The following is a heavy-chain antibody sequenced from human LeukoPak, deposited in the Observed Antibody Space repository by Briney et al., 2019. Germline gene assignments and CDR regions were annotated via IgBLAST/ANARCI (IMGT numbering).Heavy chain of an antibody. D-gene: IGHD2-2*01. CDR1: GFTFSSYA. Sequence: LSGGSLRLSCAASGFTFSSYAMHWVRQAPGKGLEWVAVISYDGSNKYYADSVKGRFTISRDNSKNTLYLQMNSLRAEDTAVYYCAICSSTHYWGQGTLVTVSS. CDR3: AICSSTHY. CDR2: ISYDGSNK. J-gene: IGHJ4*02. V-gene: IGHV3-30-3*01.